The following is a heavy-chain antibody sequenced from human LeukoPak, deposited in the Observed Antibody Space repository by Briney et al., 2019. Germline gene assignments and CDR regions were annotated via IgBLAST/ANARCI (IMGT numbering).Heavy chain of an antibody. CDR1: GFTFSSYA. CDR3: ARDDIAAAGYYYYYMDV. CDR2: ISSSGSTI. J-gene: IGHJ6*03. Sequence: GGSLRLSCAASGFTFSSYAMSWVRQAPGKGLEWVSYISSSGSTIYYADSVKGRFTISRDNAKNSLYLQMNSLRAEDTAVYYCARDDIAAAGYYYYYMDVWGKGTTVTVSS. V-gene: IGHV3-48*04. D-gene: IGHD6-13*01.